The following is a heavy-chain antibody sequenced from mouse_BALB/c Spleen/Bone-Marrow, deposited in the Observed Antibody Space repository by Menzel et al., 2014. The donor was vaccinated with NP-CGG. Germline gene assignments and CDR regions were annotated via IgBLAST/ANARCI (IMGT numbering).Heavy chain of an antibody. Sequence: QAQLQQSGAELVKPGASVKMSCKASGYTFTSYNMHWVKQTPGQGLEWIGAIYPGNGDTSYNQKFKGKATLTADKSSSTAFMQLSSLTSEDSAVYYCASRGGYYAMDYWGQGTPVTVSS. CDR3: ASRGGYYAMDY. CDR2: IYPGNGDT. J-gene: IGHJ4*01. V-gene: IGHV1-12*01. CDR1: GYTFTSYN.